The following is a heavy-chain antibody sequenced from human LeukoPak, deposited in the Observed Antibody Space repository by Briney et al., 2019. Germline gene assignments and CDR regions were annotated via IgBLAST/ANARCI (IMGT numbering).Heavy chain of an antibody. D-gene: IGHD3-22*01. CDR3: AKRGVVIRVILVGFHKEAYYFDS. J-gene: IGHJ4*02. Sequence: RGSLIRPCSESGVTVKNLDMGGGRKVTGKGLEWVPGIIGGVGTTGSAASGKGRFTISRDNPRNTLYLQMNSLRAEDTAVYFCAKRGVVIRVILVGFHKEAYYFDSWGQGALVTVSS. CDR2: IIGGVGTT. V-gene: IGHV3-23*01. CDR1: GVTVKNLD.